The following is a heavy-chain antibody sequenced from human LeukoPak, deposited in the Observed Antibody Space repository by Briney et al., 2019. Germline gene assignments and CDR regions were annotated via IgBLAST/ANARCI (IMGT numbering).Heavy chain of an antibody. CDR1: GGSISSISYY. V-gene: IGHV4-39*01. CDR2: MYHNGST. CDR3: ARYGSGSYYTVYSYYMDV. Sequence: TSETLSLACTVSGGSISSISYYWGWIRQPPGKGLEWIGSMYHNGSTYYNPSLKSRVTISVDTSKNQFSLKLTSVTAADTAVYYLARYGSGSYYTVYSYYMDVGGKGTTVTISS. J-gene: IGHJ6*03. D-gene: IGHD3-10*01.